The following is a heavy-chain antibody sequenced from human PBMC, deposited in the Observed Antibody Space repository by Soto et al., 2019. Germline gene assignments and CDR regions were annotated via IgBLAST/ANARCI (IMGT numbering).Heavy chain of an antibody. CDR3: ARWVEVSLDYFDS. Sequence: PSETLSLTCTVSGCSISNGYYYWSWVRQNPGKGLEWIGHIYHSGRTYYNPSLKSRVTISVDTSKNQFSLNLSSVTAADTAVYYCARWVEVSLDYFDSWGQGTPVTVS. CDR1: GCSISNGYYY. CDR2: IYHSGRT. D-gene: IGHD2-15*01. J-gene: IGHJ4*02. V-gene: IGHV4-31*03.